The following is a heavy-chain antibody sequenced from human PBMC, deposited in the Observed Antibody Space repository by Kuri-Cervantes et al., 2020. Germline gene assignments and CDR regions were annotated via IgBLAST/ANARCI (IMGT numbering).Heavy chain of an antibody. CDR1: GFTFSSYG. V-gene: IGHV3-30*03. Sequence: GESLKISCAASGFTFSSYGMHWVRQAPGKGLEWVAVISYDGSNKYYADSVKGRFTISRDNSKNTLYLQMNSLRAEDTAVYYCARLWGRLGWWVTRTFDYWGQGTLVTVSS. D-gene: IGHD2-15*01. CDR2: ISYDGSNK. J-gene: IGHJ4*02. CDR3: ARLWGRLGWWVTRTFDY.